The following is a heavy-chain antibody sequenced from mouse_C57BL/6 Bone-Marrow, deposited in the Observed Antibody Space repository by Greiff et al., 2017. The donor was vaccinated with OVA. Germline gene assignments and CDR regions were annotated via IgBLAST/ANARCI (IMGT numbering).Heavy chain of an antibody. Sequence: EVNVVESGGGLVKPGGSLKLSCAASGFTFSSYAMSWVRQTPEKRLEWVATISDGGSYTYYPDNVKGRFTISRDNAKNNLYLQMSHLKSEDTAMYYCARELGRYAMDYWGQGTSVTVSS. D-gene: IGHD4-1*01. V-gene: IGHV5-4*01. CDR1: GFTFSSYA. CDR3: ARELGRYAMDY. J-gene: IGHJ4*01. CDR2: ISDGGSYT.